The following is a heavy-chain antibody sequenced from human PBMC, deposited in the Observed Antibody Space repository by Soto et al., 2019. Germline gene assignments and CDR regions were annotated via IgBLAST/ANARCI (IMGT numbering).Heavy chain of an antibody. CDR2: ISPRDGTT. J-gene: IGHJ4*02. CDR3: ARGGGTLDY. Sequence: QVQLVQSGAEVKKSGASVKVSCKASGYTFISYAMYWVRQAPGQGLAWMGIISPRDGTTTYAQNFQDRVPMTRDTSTRTVYMELSSLRSEDTAVYYCARGGGTLDYWGQGTLVTVSS. CDR1: GYTFISYA. V-gene: IGHV1-46*01.